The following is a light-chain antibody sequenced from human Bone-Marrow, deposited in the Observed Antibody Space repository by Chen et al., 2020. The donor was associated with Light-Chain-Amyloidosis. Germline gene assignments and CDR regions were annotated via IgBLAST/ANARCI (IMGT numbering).Light chain of an antibody. J-gene: IGLJ1*01. V-gene: IGLV1-47*01. CDR1: SSNLGSNY. CDR3: AACDDSLSALYV. Sequence: QSVLTQPPSASGNPGQRVTISCSGSSSNLGSNYVYWYKQLPGTAPKLLIYRNNQRPSGLPDRVSGSKSGTSASLAISGLRSEDEADYYCAACDDSLSALYVFGTGTKVTVL. CDR2: RNN.